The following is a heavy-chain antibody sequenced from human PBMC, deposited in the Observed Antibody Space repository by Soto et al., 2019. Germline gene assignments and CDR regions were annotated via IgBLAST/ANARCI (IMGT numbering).Heavy chain of an antibody. J-gene: IGHJ4*02. CDR1: GFTFSNYG. CDR2: IWFDGTNK. D-gene: IGHD3-9*01. CDR3: ARGLFYDILTGGFDY. Sequence: QVQLEESGGSVVQPGRSLRLSCAASGFTFSNYGMHWVRQAPGKGLEWVSFIWFDGTNKYYADSVKGRFTISRDNSKKPLYLKMNSLRAEDTAVYYCARGLFYDILTGGFDYWGQGTLVTVSS. V-gene: IGHV3-33*01.